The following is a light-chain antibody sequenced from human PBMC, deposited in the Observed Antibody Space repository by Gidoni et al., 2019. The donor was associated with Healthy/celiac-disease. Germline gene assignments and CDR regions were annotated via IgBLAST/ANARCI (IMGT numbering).Light chain of an antibody. CDR3: QQFNSYLLT. V-gene: IGKV1-13*02. J-gene: IGKJ4*01. Sequence: AIQLTQSPSSLSASVGDRITITCRASQGISSALAWYQQKPGKAPKLLIYDASSLESGVPSRFSGSGSWTDFTLPISSLQPEDFATYYCQQFNSYLLTFGGGTKVEIK. CDR1: QGISSA. CDR2: DAS.